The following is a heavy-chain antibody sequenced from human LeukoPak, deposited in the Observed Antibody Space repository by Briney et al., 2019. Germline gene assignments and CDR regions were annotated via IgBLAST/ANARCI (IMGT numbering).Heavy chain of an antibody. J-gene: IGHJ4*02. CDR2: IYHSGST. CDR3: ARANSSLYYDSSGYWDY. CDR1: GGSISSYY. V-gene: IGHV4-59*01. Sequence: PSETLSLTCTVSGGSISSYYWSWIRQPPGKGLEWIGYIYHSGSTNYNPSLKSRVSISVDTSKNQFSLKLSSVTAADTAVYYCARANSSLYYDSSGYWDYWGQGTLVTVSS. D-gene: IGHD3-22*01.